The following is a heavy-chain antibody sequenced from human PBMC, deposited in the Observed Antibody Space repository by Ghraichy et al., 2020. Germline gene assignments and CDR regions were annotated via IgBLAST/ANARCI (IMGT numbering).Heavy chain of an antibody. CDR2: ISGSSDNI. V-gene: IGHV3-11*01. Sequence: GGSLRLSCAASGFTFSDYYMSWVRQAPGKGLEWVSDISGSSDNIHYADSVKGRFTISRDNAKISVYLQMNSLRAEDTAVYFCARDGSRGNDFDYWGQGTLVTVSS. D-gene: IGHD5-12*01. CDR3: ARDGSRGNDFDY. J-gene: IGHJ4*02. CDR1: GFTFSDYY.